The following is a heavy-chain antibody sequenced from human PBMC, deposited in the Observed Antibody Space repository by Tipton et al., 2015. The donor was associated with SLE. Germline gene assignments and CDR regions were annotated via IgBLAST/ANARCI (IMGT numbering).Heavy chain of an antibody. D-gene: IGHD6-13*01. J-gene: IGHJ3*02. Sequence: TLSLTCTVSGGSISSHYWTWIRQPPGKALQWIGYINSRGSTIYNPSLKSRVSILLDTSKNQFSLNLSSVTAADTAVYYCARQLPYSSSPIAFDIWGQGTMVSVSS. V-gene: IGHV4-59*08. CDR2: INSRGST. CDR1: GGSISSHY. CDR3: ARQLPYSSSPIAFDI.